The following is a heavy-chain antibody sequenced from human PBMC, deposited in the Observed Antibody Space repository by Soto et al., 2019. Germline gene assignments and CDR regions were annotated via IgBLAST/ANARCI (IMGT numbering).Heavy chain of an antibody. CDR1: GGSFSGYY. V-gene: IGHV4-34*01. J-gene: IGHJ5*02. CDR3: ARGQGVHRRFDP. CDR2: IFNSGST. D-gene: IGHD2-21*01. Sequence: QVQLQQLGAGLLKPSETLSLTCAVYGGSFSGYYWSWIRQPPGKGLEWIGEIFNSGSTKYNPSLKTRVTMSADTSKNQFSLKMTSVTAADTAVYYCARGQGVHRRFDPWGQGTLVTVSS.